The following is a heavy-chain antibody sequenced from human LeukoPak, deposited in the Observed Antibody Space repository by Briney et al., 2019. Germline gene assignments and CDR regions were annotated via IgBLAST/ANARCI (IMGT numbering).Heavy chain of an antibody. V-gene: IGHV4-34*01. CDR2: INHSGRS. J-gene: IGHJ3*01. Sequence: SETLSLTCAVYGXSFSGYFWSWIRQPPGKGPESIGEINHSGRSNYNPSLKSRVTLSVDTSKNQFSLRLSSMTAADTALYFYARGPLGGDTAWDDAFDVWGQGTMVTVSS. CDR3: ARGPLGGDTAWDDAFDV. D-gene: IGHD2-21*02. CDR1: GXSFSGYF.